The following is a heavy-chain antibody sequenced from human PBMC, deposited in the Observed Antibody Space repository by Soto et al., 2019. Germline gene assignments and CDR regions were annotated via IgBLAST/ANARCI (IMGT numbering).Heavy chain of an antibody. CDR3: ARRRRIGGMDV. CDR1: GFTVSSYY. D-gene: IGHD2-15*01. CDR2: IYSGGST. Sequence: GGSLRLSCAASGFTVSSYYMSWVRQAPGKGLEWVSVIYSGGSTYYADSVKGRFTISRDNSKNTLYLQMNSLRAEDTAVYYCARRRRIGGMDVWGQGTTVTVSS. V-gene: IGHV3-66*04. J-gene: IGHJ6*02.